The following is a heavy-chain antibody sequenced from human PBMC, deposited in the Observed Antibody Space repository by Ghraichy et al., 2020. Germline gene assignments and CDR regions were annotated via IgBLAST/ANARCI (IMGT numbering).Heavy chain of an antibody. CDR1: GFTFSGYA. J-gene: IGHJ4*02. D-gene: IGHD2/OR15-2a*01. Sequence: GGSLRLSCAASGFTFSGYAMTWVRQAPGKGLEWVSAISSTAGNTYYVDSVKGRFTISRDHSKNTLYLQMNSLRAEDTAIYYCAKSLTTFGYFDSWGQGTLVTVSS. CDR3: AKSLTTFGYFDS. CDR2: ISSTAGNT. V-gene: IGHV3-23*01.